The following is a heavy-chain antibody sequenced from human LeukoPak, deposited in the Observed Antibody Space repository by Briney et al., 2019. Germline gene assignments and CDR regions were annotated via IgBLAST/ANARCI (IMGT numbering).Heavy chain of an antibody. CDR2: INPSGGST. CDR3: ARARTHSHPSIAAPSHY. Sequence: ASVKVSCKASGYTFTSYYMHWVRQAPGQGLEWMGVINPSGGSTSYAQKFQGRVTMTRDTSTSTVYMELSSLRSEDTAVYYCARARTHSHPSIAAPSHYWGQGTLVTVSS. D-gene: IGHD6-6*01. J-gene: IGHJ4*02. CDR1: GYTFTSYY. V-gene: IGHV1-46*01.